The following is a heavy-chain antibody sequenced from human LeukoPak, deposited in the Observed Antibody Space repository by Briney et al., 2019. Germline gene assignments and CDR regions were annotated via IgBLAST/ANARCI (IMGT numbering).Heavy chain of an antibody. CDR2: INHSGSS. D-gene: IGHD3-10*01. CDR1: GGSFNGYY. V-gene: IGHV4-34*01. Sequence: TSETLSLTCTVYGGSFNGYYWSWIRQPPGKGLEWIGGINHSGSSNYNPSLKSRVTISVDTSKNQFSLKLSSVTAADTAVYYCAGGRRDSGSYGSFVYYYYYYMDVWGKGTTVTVSS. J-gene: IGHJ6*03. CDR3: AGGRRDSGSYGSFVYYYYYYMDV.